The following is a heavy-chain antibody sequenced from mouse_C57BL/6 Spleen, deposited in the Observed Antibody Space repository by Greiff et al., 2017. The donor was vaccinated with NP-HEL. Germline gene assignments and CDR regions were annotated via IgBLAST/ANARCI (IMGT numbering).Heavy chain of an antibody. V-gene: IGHV1-64*01. CDR2: IHPNSGST. J-gene: IGHJ4*01. CDR1: GYTFTSYW. CDR3: ARSDGYGRGAMDY. D-gene: IGHD2-2*01. Sequence: QVQLQQPGAELVKPGASVKLSCKASGYTFTSYWMHWVKQRPGQGLEWIGMIHPNSGSTNYNEKFKSKATLTVDKSSSTAYMQLSSLTSEDSAVYYCARSDGYGRGAMDYWGQGTSVTVSS.